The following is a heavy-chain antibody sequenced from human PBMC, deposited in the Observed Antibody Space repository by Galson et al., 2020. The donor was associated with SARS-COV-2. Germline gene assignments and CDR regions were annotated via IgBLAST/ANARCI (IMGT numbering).Heavy chain of an antibody. CDR2: TYWNDDR. CDR1: GFSLSTSGVG. J-gene: IGHJ3*02. V-gene: IGHV2-5*01. CDR3: AHSNNIYYDYTEYNI. Sequence: SGPTLVKPTQTLTLTCTFSGFSLSTSGVGVGWIRQPPGKALEWLALTYWNDDRRYNPSLTNRLTITKDTSKNQVVLTMTNMDPVDTATYYCAHSNNIYYDYTEYNIWGRGTMVTVSS. D-gene: IGHD3-16*01.